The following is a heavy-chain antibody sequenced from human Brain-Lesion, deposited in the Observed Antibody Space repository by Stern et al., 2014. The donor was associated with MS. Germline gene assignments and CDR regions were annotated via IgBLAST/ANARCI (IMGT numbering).Heavy chain of an antibody. CDR1: GNTFTNRY. V-gene: IGHV1-45*02. CDR2: ITPFTGNT. Sequence: VQLVESGAEVKKTGSSGKVSCQASGNTFTNRYLNWVRQAPGKALEWMGWITPFTGNTNYAQNFQDRVTITMDRSMSTAYMDLSSLRSDDTAIYFCAEGGSYGFVYWGQGTLVTVSS. CDR3: AEGGSYGFVY. D-gene: IGHD4-17*01. J-gene: IGHJ4*02.